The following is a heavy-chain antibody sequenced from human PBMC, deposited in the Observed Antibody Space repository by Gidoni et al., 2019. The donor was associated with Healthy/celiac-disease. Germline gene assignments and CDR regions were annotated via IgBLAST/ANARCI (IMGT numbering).Heavy chain of an antibody. CDR3: ARDQAFWYSSSWYLDY. D-gene: IGHD6-13*01. Sequence: QVQLVQSGAEVKKPGASVKVSCKASGYTFTGYYMHWVRQAPGQGLEWMGWINPNSGGTNYAQKFQGRVTMTRDTSISTAYMELSRLRSDDTAVYYCARDQAFWYSSSWYLDYWGQGTLVTVSS. J-gene: IGHJ4*02. CDR2: INPNSGGT. V-gene: IGHV1-2*02. CDR1: GYTFTGYY.